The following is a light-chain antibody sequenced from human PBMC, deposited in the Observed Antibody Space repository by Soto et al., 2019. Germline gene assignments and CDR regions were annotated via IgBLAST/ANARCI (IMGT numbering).Light chain of an antibody. CDR1: SSDIGTYKY. V-gene: IGLV2-14*01. J-gene: IGLJ1*01. Sequence: QSVLTQPASVSGSPGQSITISCTGTSSDIGTYKYVSWFQHHPGKAPKLIIFEVSNRPSGISDRFSGSTSGTSASLVIRGLQSEDEADYYCAAWDDILNGYVFGGGTKLTVL. CDR3: AAWDDILNGYV. CDR2: EVS.